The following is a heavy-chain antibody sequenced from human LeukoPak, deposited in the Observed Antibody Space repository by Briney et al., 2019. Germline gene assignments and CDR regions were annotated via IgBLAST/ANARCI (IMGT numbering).Heavy chain of an antibody. J-gene: IGHJ4*02. V-gene: IGHV6-1*01. Sequence: SQTLSLTCAISGDRVSSNSAAWNWIRQSPSRGLEWLGRTYYRSKWYNDYAVSVKSRITINPDTSKNQFSLQLNSVTPEDTAVYYCAGSLPPYLAIFGVENFALDYWGQGTLVTVSS. CDR1: GDRVSSNSAA. CDR2: TYYRSKWYN. CDR3: AGSLPPYLAIFGVENFALDY. D-gene: IGHD3-3*01.